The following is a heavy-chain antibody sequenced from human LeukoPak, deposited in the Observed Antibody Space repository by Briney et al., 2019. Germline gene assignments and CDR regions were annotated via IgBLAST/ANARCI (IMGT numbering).Heavy chain of an antibody. V-gene: IGHV1-2*02. J-gene: IGHJ5*02. D-gene: IGHD3-22*01. Sequence: GASVKVSCKASGYTFTDYYMHWVRHVPGQGLEWMGWINPNTGGTNYAQKFQGRVTMTRDTSITTAYMELSRLRSDDTAVYYCARAESINYYDSSGYYWFDPWGQGTLVTVSS. CDR2: INPNTGGT. CDR1: GYTFTDYY. CDR3: ARAESINYYDSSGYYWFDP.